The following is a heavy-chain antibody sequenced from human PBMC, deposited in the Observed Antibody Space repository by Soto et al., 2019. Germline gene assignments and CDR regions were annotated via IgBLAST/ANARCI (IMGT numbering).Heavy chain of an antibody. D-gene: IGHD3-22*01. J-gene: IGHJ5*02. CDR3: ARDFFDSSDYTKNWFDP. V-gene: IGHV4-39*01. CDR1: GDSISNSRFY. CDR2: IYHTGNA. Sequence: PSETLSLTCSVSGDSISNSRFYWAWIRQPPGEGLEWIGSIYHTGNAYYNPSLKSRVTISVDTSKNQFSLKLTSVTAADATLYYCARDFFDSSDYTKNWFDPWGQGTLVTVS.